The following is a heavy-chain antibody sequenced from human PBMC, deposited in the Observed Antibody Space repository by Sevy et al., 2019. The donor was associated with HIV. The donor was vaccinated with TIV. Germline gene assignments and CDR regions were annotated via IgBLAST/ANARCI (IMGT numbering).Heavy chain of an antibody. CDR2: ISSNSSYI. CDR1: GFTFSSYS. V-gene: IGHV3-21*01. D-gene: IGHD3-22*01. CDR3: GRAGHYDDSSGYNFDY. J-gene: IGHJ4*02. Sequence: GGSLRLSCAASGFTFSSYSMNWVRHAPGKGLEGVSSISSNSSYIYYADSGKGRFTISRENAKNSLYRRMNSLRAEETAVYYCGRAGHYDDSSGYNFDYWGQGTLVTVSS.